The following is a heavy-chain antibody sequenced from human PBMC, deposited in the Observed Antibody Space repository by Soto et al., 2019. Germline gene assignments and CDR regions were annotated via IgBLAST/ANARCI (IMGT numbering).Heavy chain of an antibody. CDR3: AKGGLVRGSFHGWFDP. Sequence: SQTLSLTCGISGDSVSSNTAGWSWIRQSPSRGLEWLGRTYYRSKWYYDYGVSVRGRITINPDTWKNQISLQLNSVTPEDTAVYYCAKGGLVRGSFHGWFDPGARECWSPSPQ. CDR2: TYYRSKWYY. J-gene: IGHJ5*02. V-gene: IGHV6-1*01. D-gene: IGHD3-10*01. CDR1: GDSVSSNTAG.